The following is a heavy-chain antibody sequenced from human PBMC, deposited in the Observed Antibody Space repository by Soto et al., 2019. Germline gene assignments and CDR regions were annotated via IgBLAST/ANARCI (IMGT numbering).Heavy chain of an antibody. CDR1: GGSFSGYY. CDR3: ARRGRGYSGYDYYYYYAMDV. D-gene: IGHD5-12*01. J-gene: IGHJ6*02. V-gene: IGHV4-34*01. Sequence: SETLSLTCAVYGGSFSGYYWSWIRQPPGKGLEWIGEINHSGSTNYNPSLKSRVTISVDTSKNQFSLKLSSVTAADTAVYYCARRGRGYSGYDYYYYYAMDVWGQGTTVTVSS. CDR2: INHSGST.